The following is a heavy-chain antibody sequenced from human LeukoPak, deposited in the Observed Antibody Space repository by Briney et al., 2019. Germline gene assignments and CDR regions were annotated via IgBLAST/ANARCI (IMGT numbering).Heavy chain of an antibody. D-gene: IGHD6-13*01. J-gene: IGHJ4*02. CDR3: ARGIAAAGPSDY. Sequence: ASVKVSCRASGYTFTSYYMHWVRQAPGQGLEWMGIINPSGGSTSYAQKFQGRVTMTRDMSTSTVYMELSSLRSEDTAVYYCARGIAAAGPSDYWGQGTLVTVSS. V-gene: IGHV1-46*01. CDR2: INPSGGST. CDR1: GYTFTSYY.